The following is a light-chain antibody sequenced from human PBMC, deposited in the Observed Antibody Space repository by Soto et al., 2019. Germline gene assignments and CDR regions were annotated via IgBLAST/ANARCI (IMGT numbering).Light chain of an antibody. CDR1: SSDVGDYNY. CDR2: DVS. Sequence: QSALTHPASVSGSPGQSLTISCIGTSSDVGDYNYVSWYQRQPGKPPQLIIFDVSTRPSGVSDRFSGSKSGNTASLTISGLQADDEADYFCTSYSTSTIPHVFGSGTKVTVL. J-gene: IGLJ1*01. V-gene: IGLV2-14*03. CDR3: TSYSTSTIPHV.